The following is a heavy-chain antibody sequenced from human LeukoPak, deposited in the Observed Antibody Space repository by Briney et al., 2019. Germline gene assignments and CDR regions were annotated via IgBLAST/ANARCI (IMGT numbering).Heavy chain of an antibody. CDR3: ARGIAAAGTGYFQH. CDR2: ISSSGSTI. D-gene: IGHD6-13*01. Sequence: GGSLRLSCAASGFTFSSYEMNWVRQAPGKGLEWVSYISSSGSTIYYADSVKGRFTISRDNAKNSLYLQMNSLRAEDTAVYYCARGIAAAGTGYFQHWGQGTLVAVSS. J-gene: IGHJ1*01. CDR1: GFTFSSYE. V-gene: IGHV3-48*03.